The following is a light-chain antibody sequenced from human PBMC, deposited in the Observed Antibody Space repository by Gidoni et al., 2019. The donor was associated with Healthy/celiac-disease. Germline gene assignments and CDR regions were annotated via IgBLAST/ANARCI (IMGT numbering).Light chain of an antibody. CDR2: SAS. CDR3: QQSYSTQYT. V-gene: IGKV1-39*01. Sequence: DIQMTQSPSSLSASVGDRVTITCRASQSISSYLNWYHQRPGKAPKLLIYSASRLQSGVPSRFSGSGSGTDFTLTISSLQPEDFATYYCQQSYSTQYTFGQGTKLEIK. CDR1: QSISSY. J-gene: IGKJ2*01.